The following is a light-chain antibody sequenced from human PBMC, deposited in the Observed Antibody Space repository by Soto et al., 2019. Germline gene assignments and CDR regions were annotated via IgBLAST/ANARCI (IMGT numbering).Light chain of an antibody. CDR3: SSYISSSTYV. J-gene: IGLJ1*01. CDR1: NSDIGRYNY. Sequence: QSALTQPASVSGSPRQGIPISNTGTNSDIGRYNYVSWYQQYPGKAPKFMIYDVSNRPSGVSNRFSGSKSGNTASLTISGLQAEDEADYYCSSYISSSTYVFGTGTKVTVL. V-gene: IGLV2-14*01. CDR2: DVS.